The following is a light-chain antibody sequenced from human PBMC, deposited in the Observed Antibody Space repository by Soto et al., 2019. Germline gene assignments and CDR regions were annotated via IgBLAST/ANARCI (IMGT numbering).Light chain of an antibody. J-gene: IGKJ5*01. Sequence: VLTQSPVTLSLSPGERATLSCRARQDVGTYVAWYQVRGGQAPRLLISGASKRATGIPVRINGGGSGADCILTISSLESGDSAVYFCQQGGHWPVTFGQGTRVEMK. V-gene: IGKV3D-11*01. CDR3: QQGGHWPVT. CDR1: QDVGTY. CDR2: GAS.